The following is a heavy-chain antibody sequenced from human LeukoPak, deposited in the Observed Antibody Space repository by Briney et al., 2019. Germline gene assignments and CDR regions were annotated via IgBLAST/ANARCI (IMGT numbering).Heavy chain of an antibody. CDR3: ARVDWELIDY. D-gene: IGHD3-9*01. CDR2: ISSSSSTI. J-gene: IGHJ4*02. Sequence: PGGSLRLSCAASEFTFSIYAMNWVRQAPGKGLEWVSYISSSSSTIYYADSVKGRFTISRDNAKNSLYLQMNSLRAEDTAVYYCARVDWELIDYWGQGTLVTVSS. CDR1: EFTFSIYA. V-gene: IGHV3-48*04.